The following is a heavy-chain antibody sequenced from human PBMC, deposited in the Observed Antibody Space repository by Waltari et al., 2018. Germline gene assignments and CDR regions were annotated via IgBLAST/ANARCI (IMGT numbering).Heavy chain of an antibody. V-gene: IGHV3-21*01. CDR2: ISSTSTWK. Sequence: EVQLVESGGGLVKPGGSLRLSCVASGFTFSSYSMNWVRQAPGKGLEWVESISSTSTWKHSADSGKGRFSISRDNAKNSLYLQMDSLRAEDTAVYYCASKTYCTNGLCPFDYWGQGTLVTVSS. CDR1: GFTFSSYS. CDR3: ASKTYCTNGLCPFDY. D-gene: IGHD2-8*01. J-gene: IGHJ4*02.